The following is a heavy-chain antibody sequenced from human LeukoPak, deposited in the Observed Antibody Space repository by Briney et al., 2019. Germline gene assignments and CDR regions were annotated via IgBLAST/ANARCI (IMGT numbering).Heavy chain of an antibody. Sequence: AGGSLRLSCAASGFTVSSNYMSWVRQAPGKGLEWVSVIYSGGSTYYADSMKGRFTISRDNSKNTLYLQMNSLRAEDTAVYYCARSYSSSSNFDYWGQGTLVTVSS. J-gene: IGHJ4*02. CDR1: GFTVSSNY. CDR3: ARSYSSSSNFDY. D-gene: IGHD6-6*01. V-gene: IGHV3-53*01. CDR2: IYSGGST.